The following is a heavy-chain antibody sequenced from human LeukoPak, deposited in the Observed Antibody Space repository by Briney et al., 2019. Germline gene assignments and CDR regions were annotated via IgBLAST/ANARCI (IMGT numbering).Heavy chain of an antibody. CDR3: AKGGRYCSSATCYHSH. Sequence: PGGSLRLSCAASGFTFSNYWVHGVRQAPGKGLVWVSRINPDGSTINYADSVKGRFTISRDNAKNTLYLQMNSLRAEDTAVYYCAKGGRYCSSATCYHSHWGQGILVTVSS. CDR1: GFTFSNYW. CDR2: INPDGSTI. V-gene: IGHV3-74*01. D-gene: IGHD2-2*01. J-gene: IGHJ4*02.